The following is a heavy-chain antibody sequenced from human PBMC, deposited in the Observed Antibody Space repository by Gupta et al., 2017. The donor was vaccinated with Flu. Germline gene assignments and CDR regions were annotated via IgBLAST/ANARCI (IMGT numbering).Heavy chain of an antibody. V-gene: IGHV3-30*18. J-gene: IGHJ6*03. CDR3: AKDGPWTASCPYYCYYMDV. Sequence: QMQLLESGGGVVLLGPSLRLSCAASGFTCSSSGMHWVRQAPGKGLEWVADIASDGSHKDYADSVRGRFTISRDNSKNTLSLEMDSLRVEDTAVYYCAKDGPWTASCPYYCYYMDVWGKGTTVTVSS. CDR1: GFTCSSSG. CDR2: IASDGSHK. D-gene: IGHD2-2*01.